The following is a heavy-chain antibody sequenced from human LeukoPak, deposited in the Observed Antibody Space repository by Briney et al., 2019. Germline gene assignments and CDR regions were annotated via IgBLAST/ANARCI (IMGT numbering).Heavy chain of an antibody. CDR3: ARANLLYCSSTTCLFEY. D-gene: IGHD2-2*01. CDR1: GYTFTDYY. J-gene: IGHJ4*02. Sequence: ASVKVSCKASGYTFTDYYLHWVRQAPGQGFEWMGWTNPNSGDTNYAQKFQGRVTMTRDTSISTAHMEMSRLRSDDTAVYYCARANLLYCSSTTCLFEYWGRGTLVTVSS. CDR2: TNPNSGDT. V-gene: IGHV1-2*02.